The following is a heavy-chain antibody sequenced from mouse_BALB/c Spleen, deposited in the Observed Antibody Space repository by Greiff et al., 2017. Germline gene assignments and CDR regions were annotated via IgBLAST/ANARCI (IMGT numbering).Heavy chain of an antibody. D-gene: IGHD2-1*01. Sequence: VQLKESGPGLVKPSQSLSLTCTVTGYSITSDYAWNWIRQFPGNKLEWMGYISYSGSTSYNPSLKSRISITRDTSKNQFFLQLNSVTTEDTATYYCARSSPYGNYEYFDVWGAGTTVTVSS. CDR1: GYSITSDYA. J-gene: IGHJ1*01. V-gene: IGHV3-2*02. CDR2: ISYSGST. CDR3: ARSSPYGNYEYFDV.